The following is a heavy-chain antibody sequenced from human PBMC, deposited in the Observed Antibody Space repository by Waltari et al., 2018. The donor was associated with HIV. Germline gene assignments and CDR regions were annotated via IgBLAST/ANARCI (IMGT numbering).Heavy chain of an antibody. CDR3: ARKSIEGAGFAY. J-gene: IGHJ4*02. Sequence: QVQLQQWGAGLLKPSETLSLTCAVYGGSFSGYYWSWIRQPPGRGLEWIGEINHSGSTNYNPSRKSRVTISVDTSKNQFSLKLSSVTAADTAVYYCARKSIEGAGFAYWGQGTLVTVSS. CDR2: INHSGST. V-gene: IGHV4-34*01. CDR1: GGSFSGYY. D-gene: IGHD1-26*01.